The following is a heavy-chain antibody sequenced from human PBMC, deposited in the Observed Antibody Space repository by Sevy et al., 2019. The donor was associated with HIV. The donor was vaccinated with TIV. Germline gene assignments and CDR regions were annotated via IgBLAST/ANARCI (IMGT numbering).Heavy chain of an antibody. V-gene: IGHV3-7*01. Sequence: GGSLRLSCAVSGFTFSRHYMTWVRQAPGKGLEWVANIKQDGTGEYYVGSVKGRFTISRDNAKNSLYLQINSLRAEDTAVYYCARGSGWLTDYWGQGTLVTVSS. CDR3: ARGSGWLTDY. CDR1: GFTFSRHY. J-gene: IGHJ4*02. CDR2: IKQDGTGE. D-gene: IGHD6-19*01.